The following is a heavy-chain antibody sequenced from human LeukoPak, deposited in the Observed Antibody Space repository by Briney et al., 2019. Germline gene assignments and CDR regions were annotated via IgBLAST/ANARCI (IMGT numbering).Heavy chain of an antibody. CDR2: ISGSSTII. Sequence: PGGSLRLSCAASGFTFSSYNMNWVRQAPGKGLEWVAYISGSSTIIYYADSVTGRFTVSRDNAKSSLYLQMNSLRAEDTAVYYCARDTTVYYWGQGTLVTVSS. CDR1: GFTFSSYN. CDR3: ARDTTVYY. D-gene: IGHD4-11*01. V-gene: IGHV3-48*01. J-gene: IGHJ4*02.